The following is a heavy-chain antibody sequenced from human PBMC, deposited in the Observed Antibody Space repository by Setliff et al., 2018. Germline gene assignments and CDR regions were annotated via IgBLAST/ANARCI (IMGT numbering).Heavy chain of an antibody. V-gene: IGHV3-15*01. CDR2: IKSKTDGGTT. CDR1: GVTVSDAW. J-gene: IGHJ4*02. CDR3: ARTCSGSGCYAGLES. D-gene: IGHD2-15*01. Sequence: GGSLRLSCAASGVTVSDAWMGWVRQTPGEGLDWVGRIKSKTDGGTTDYAAPVKGRFTISRDDSKNTLYLQMNSLRPEDTAVYYCARTCSGSGCYAGLESWGQGTPVTVSS.